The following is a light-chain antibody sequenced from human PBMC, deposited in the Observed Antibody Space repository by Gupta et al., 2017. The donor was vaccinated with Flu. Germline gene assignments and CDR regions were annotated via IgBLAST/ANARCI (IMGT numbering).Light chain of an antibody. J-gene: IGKJ2*01. CDR3: HQEDSLPYT. Sequence: DIVVNQSPDSLAVSLGERAAINCRSSQSILYTANNNNYLAWYQQKPGQPPKLLISWASTREFGVPDRFSGSGSGTDFTLTTSSLQAEDVAIYYCHQEDSLPYTFGQGTRLEIK. V-gene: IGKV4-1*01. CDR1: QSILYTANNNNY. CDR2: WAS.